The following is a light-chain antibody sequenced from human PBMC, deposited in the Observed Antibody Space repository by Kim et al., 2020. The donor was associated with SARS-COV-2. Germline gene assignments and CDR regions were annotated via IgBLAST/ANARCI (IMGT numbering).Light chain of an antibody. J-gene: IGKJ1*01. CDR3: RQYYSYLRT. V-gene: IGKV1-8*01. CDR1: QGISSY. Sequence: AIRMTQSPSSFSASTGDRVTITCRASQGISSYLAWYQQKPGKAPKLLIYAASTLQSGVPSRFSGSGSGTDFTLTISCLQSEDFATYYCRQYYSYLRTFGQGTKVDIK. CDR2: AAS.